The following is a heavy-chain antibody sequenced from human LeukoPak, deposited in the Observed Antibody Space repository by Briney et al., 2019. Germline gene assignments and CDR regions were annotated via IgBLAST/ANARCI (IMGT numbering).Heavy chain of an antibody. CDR3: ARGKRGVYSWYFDL. Sequence: PSETLSLTCAVYGGSFSGYYWSWIRQPPGKGLEWIGEINHSGSTNYNPSLKSRVTISVDTSKNQFSLKLSSVTAADTAVYYCARGKRGVYSWYFDLWGRGTLVTVSS. CDR2: INHSGST. D-gene: IGHD5/OR15-5a*01. V-gene: IGHV4-34*01. J-gene: IGHJ2*01. CDR1: GGSFSGYY.